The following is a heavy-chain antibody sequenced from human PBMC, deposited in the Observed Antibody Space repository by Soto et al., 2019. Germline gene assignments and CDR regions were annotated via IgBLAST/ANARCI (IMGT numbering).Heavy chain of an antibody. V-gene: IGHV3-64*01. CDR3: ARDDVLCDGGRCYGIPLDV. CDR2: ISSNGGST. CDR1: GFTFSSYA. D-gene: IGHD2-15*01. J-gene: IGHJ6*04. Sequence: GGSLRLSCAASGFTFSSYAMHWVRQAPWKGLEYVSAISSNGGSTYYANSVKGRFTISRDNSKNTLYLQMGSLRAEDMAVYYCARDDVLCDGGRCYGIPLDVWGKGTTVTVSS.